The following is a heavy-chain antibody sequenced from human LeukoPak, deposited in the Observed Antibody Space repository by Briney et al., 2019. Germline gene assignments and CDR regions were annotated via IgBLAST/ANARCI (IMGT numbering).Heavy chain of an antibody. Sequence: SETLSLTCTVSGGSISSSSYYWGWIRQPPGKGLEWIGSIYYSGSTYYNPSLKSRVTISVDTSKNQFSLKLSSVTAADTAVYYCARRKRDYDILTGYYKGHYYYYYMDVWGKGTTVTISS. CDR3: ARRKRDYDILTGYYKGHYYYYYMDV. CDR1: GGSISSSSYY. CDR2: IYYSGST. V-gene: IGHV4-39*07. D-gene: IGHD3-9*01. J-gene: IGHJ6*03.